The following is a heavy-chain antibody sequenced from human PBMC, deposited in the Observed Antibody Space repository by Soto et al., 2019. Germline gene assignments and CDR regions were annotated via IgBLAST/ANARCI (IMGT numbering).Heavy chain of an antibody. CDR2: ISSSSSTI. V-gene: IGHV3-48*01. CDR3: ARAMFSSGLLFDP. D-gene: IGHD6-19*01. CDR1: GFTFSSYS. Sequence: GGSLRLSCAASGFTFSSYSMNWVRQAPGKGLEWVSYISSSSSTIYYADSVKGRFTISRDNAKNSLYLQMNSLRAEDTAVYYCARAMFSSGLLFDPWGQGTLVTVSS. J-gene: IGHJ5*02.